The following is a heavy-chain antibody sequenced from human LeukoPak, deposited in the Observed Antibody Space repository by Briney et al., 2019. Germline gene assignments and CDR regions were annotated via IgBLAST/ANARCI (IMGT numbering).Heavy chain of an antibody. CDR2: IFPSSDEI. V-gene: IGHV3-23*01. J-gene: IGHJ1*01. Sequence: GGSLRLSCAASGFTFSTFAMIWVRQPPGKGLEWVSSIFPSSDEIHYADSVRGRFTISRDNSKSTLSLQMNTLRAEDTAVYYCAKAPVADEYFQHWGQGTLVTVSS. CDR3: AKAPVADEYFQH. D-gene: IGHD6-19*01. CDR1: GFTFSTFA.